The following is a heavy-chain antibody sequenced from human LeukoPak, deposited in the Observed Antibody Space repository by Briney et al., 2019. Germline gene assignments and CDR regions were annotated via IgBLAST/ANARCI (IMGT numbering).Heavy chain of an antibody. V-gene: IGHV3-30-3*01. CDR1: GFTFSRYA. CDR3: ARDGGYDFWSGYYQDY. Sequence: GRSLRLSCATSGFTFSRYAMHWVRQAPGKGLEWVALISYDANIGSNKYYADSVKGRFTISRDNSKNTLYLQMNSLRTEDTAVYYCARDGGYDFWSGYYQDYWGQGTLVTVSS. J-gene: IGHJ4*02. D-gene: IGHD3-3*01. CDR2: ISYDANIGSNK.